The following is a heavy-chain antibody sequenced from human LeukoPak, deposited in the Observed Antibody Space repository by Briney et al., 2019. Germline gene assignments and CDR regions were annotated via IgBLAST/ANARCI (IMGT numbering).Heavy chain of an antibody. J-gene: IGHJ4*02. Sequence: SQTLSLTCAFSGDSLSSNSAAWHWLRQSPSRGLEWLGRTYYGSRWYHEYAASVKSRITINPSASRNQFSLQLNSVTPEDTAVYYCAGDADGGGWFDFDYWGQGTLVTVSS. CDR2: TYYGSRWYH. CDR3: AGDADGGGWFDFDY. D-gene: IGHD3-10*01. V-gene: IGHV6-1*01. CDR1: GDSLSSNSAA.